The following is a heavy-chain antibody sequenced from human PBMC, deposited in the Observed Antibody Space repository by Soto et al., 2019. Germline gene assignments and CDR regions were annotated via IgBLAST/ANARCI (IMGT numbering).Heavy chain of an antibody. CDR2: ISGSGRTT. J-gene: IGHJ5*02. Sequence: EVQLLESGGTLVQPGGSLKLSCAASGFTFSRYPMTWVRQAPGKGLEWVSDISGSGRTTEYADSVKGRFTFSRDNSKNTLYLEMNSLRVEDTAVYYCVRHNGRVVAATENYFDPWGQGALVTVSS. D-gene: IGHD2-15*01. V-gene: IGHV3-23*01. CDR1: GFTFSRYP. CDR3: VRHNGRVVAATENYFDP.